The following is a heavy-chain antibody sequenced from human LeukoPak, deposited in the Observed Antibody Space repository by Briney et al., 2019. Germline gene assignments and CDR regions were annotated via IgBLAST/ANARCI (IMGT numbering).Heavy chain of an antibody. J-gene: IGHJ4*02. Sequence: ASVKVSYKASGYTFTSNYIHWVRQAPGQGLEWMGMIYPRDGSTSYAQKFQGRVTVTRDTSTSTVHMELSGLRSEDTAVYYCARDYVDDIPMIKDYWGQGTLVTVSS. CDR1: GYTFTSNY. V-gene: IGHV1-46*01. CDR2: IYPRDGST. CDR3: ARDYVDDIPMIKDY. D-gene: IGHD2-8*01.